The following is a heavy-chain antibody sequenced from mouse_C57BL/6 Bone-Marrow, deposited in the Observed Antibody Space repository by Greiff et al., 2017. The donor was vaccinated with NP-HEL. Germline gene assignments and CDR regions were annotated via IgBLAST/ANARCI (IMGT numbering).Heavy chain of an antibody. CDR1: GYTFTSYW. CDR3: ASSDYYGSSYEGYWYFDV. V-gene: IGHV1-7*01. Sequence: LQESGAELAKPGASVKLSCKASGYTFTSYWMHWVKQRPGQGLEWIGYINPSSGYTKYNQKFKDKATLTADKSSSTAYMQLSRLTYEDSAVYYCASSDYYGSSYEGYWYFDVWGTGTTVTVSS. CDR2: INPSSGYT. D-gene: IGHD1-1*01. J-gene: IGHJ1*03.